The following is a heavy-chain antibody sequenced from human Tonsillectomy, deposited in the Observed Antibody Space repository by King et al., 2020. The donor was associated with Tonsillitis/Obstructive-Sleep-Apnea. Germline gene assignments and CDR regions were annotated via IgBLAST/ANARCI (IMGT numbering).Heavy chain of an antibody. CDR2: FNPMTSST. J-gene: IGHJ3*02. CDR1: GYQFISYY. Sequence: VQLVESGAEVKKPGASVKISCKTSGYQFISYYMHWVRQVPGQGLEWMGIFNPMTSSTRSAQKFQGRVTMTRDTATSTVHMELDSLGSEDTAVYYCARVAYVGYERWTLDIWGQGTMVTVSS. CDR3: ARVAYVGYERWTLDI. V-gene: IGHV1-46*01. D-gene: IGHD2-2*01.